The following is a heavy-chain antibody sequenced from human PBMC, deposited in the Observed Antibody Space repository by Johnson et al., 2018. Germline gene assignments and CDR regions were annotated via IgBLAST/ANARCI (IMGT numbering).Heavy chain of an antibody. V-gene: IGHV3-30-3*01. CDR3: ARPLKDTAMDYYYYYYMDV. CDR1: GFTFSSYA. Sequence: VQLVESGGGVVQPGRSLRLSCAASGFTFSSYAMHWVRQAPGKGLEWVAVISYDGSNKYYADSVQGRFTISRDHSKNTLYLQMNSLRAEDTAVYYFARPLKDTAMDYYYYYYMDVWGKGTTVTVSS. CDR2: ISYDGSNK. D-gene: IGHD5-18*01. J-gene: IGHJ6*03.